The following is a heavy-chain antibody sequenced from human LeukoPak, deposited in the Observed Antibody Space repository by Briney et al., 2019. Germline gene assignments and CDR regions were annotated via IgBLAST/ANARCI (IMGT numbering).Heavy chain of an antibody. D-gene: IGHD2-2*03. CDR2: IYPGDSDA. J-gene: IGHJ4*02. CDR1: GYSFTSYW. V-gene: IGHV5-51*01. Sequence: GESLKISCKSSGYSFTSYWIGWVRQMPGKGLEWMGIIYPGDSDARYSPSFQGQVTISADKSISTAYLQWSSLKASDTAMYYCAYVGYCSSTSCGPSDYWGQGTLVTVSS. CDR3: AYVGYCSSTSCGPSDY.